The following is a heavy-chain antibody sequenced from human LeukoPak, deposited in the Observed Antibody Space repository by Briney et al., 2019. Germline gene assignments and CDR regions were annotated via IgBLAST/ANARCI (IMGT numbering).Heavy chain of an antibody. CDR3: ARVRYSGSYYFDY. V-gene: IGHV4-30-4*08. CDR1: GGSISSGAYY. J-gene: IGHJ4*02. D-gene: IGHD1-26*01. CDR2: IYYSGST. Sequence: SQTLSRTCTVSGGSISSGAYYWSWIRQPPGKGLERIGYIYYSGSTYYNPSLKSRVTISVDTSKNQFSLKLSSVTAADTAVYYCARVRYSGSYYFDYWGQGTLVTVSS.